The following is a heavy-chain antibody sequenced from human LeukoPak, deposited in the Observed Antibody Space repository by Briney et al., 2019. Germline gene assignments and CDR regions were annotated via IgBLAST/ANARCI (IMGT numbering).Heavy chain of an antibody. Sequence: SETLSLTCTVSGGSLSTYYWSWIQQPPGKGLEWIGYIYYSGSTNYNPSLKSRVTISVDTSKNQFSLKLSSVTAADTAVYYCARASGGYYNNWFDPWGQGTLVTVSS. CDR3: ARASGGYYNNWFDP. J-gene: IGHJ5*02. D-gene: IGHD3-22*01. CDR1: GGSLSTYY. CDR2: IYYSGST. V-gene: IGHV4-59*01.